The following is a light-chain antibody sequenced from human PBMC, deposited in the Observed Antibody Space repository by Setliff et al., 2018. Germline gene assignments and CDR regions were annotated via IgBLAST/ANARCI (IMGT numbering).Light chain of an antibody. Sequence: QSVLTQPASVSGSPGQSITISCTGTSSDVGGYNYVSWYQQHPGKAPKLMIYEVSNRPSGVSNRFSGSKSGNTASLTISGLQAEDEADYYCSSYTSSSGHVFGTGTKGTV. J-gene: IGLJ1*01. CDR3: SSYTSSSGHV. CDR2: EVS. CDR1: SSDVGGYNY. V-gene: IGLV2-14*01.